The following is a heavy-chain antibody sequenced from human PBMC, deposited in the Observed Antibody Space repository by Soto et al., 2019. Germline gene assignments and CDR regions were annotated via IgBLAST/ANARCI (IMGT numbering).Heavy chain of an antibody. V-gene: IGHV4-39*01. D-gene: IGHD7-27*01. CDR3: ARHVNPWAQGAFDI. CDR1: GGSISSSSYY. J-gene: IGHJ3*02. Sequence: QLQLQESGPGLVKPSETLSLTCTVSGGSISSSSYYWGWIRQPPGKGLEWIVSIYYSGSTYYNRSLKSRVTITVDTSKNQFSLKLSSVTAADTAVYYCARHVNPWAQGAFDIWGQGTMVTVSS. CDR2: IYYSGST.